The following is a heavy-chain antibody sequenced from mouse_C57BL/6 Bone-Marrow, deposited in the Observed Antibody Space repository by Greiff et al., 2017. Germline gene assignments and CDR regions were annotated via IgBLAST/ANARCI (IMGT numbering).Heavy chain of an antibody. J-gene: IGHJ1*03. CDR2: ISYSGST. CDR1: GYSITSDY. V-gene: IGHV3-8*01. Sequence: EVKVVESGPGLAKPSQTLSLTCSVTGYSITSDYWNWIRKFPGNKLEYMGYISYSGSTYYNPSLKSRISITRDTSKNQYYLQLNSVTTEDTATYYCARYSDYDGDWYFDVWGTGTTVTVSS. CDR3: ARYSDYDGDWYFDV. D-gene: IGHD2-4*01.